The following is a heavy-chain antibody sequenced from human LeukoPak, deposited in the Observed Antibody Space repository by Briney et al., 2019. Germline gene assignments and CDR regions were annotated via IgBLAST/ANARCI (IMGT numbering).Heavy chain of an antibody. D-gene: IGHD4-17*01. CDR3: ARLDYVDAFDI. J-gene: IGHJ3*02. Sequence: TGGSLRLSCAASGFTFSSYTMNWVRQAPGKGLEWVPSISSSSTYIYYADSLKGRFTISRDNAKNSLYLQMNSLRAEDTAVYYCARLDYVDAFDIWGQGTMVTVSS. CDR2: ISSSSTYI. V-gene: IGHV3-21*01. CDR1: GFTFSSYT.